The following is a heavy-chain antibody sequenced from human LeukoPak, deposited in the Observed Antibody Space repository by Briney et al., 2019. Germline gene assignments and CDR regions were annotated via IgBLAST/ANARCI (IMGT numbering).Heavy chain of an antibody. V-gene: IGHV4-30-4*01. CDR2: IYYSGTT. D-gene: IGHD1-26*01. CDR3: AKYRGTYRDFDY. J-gene: IGHJ4*02. CDR1: GGSISSGDDY. Sequence: PSETLSLTCTVSGGSISSGDDYWSWLRQPPGKGLEWLGYIYYSGTTFYNPSLKSRVSISVDTSKNQFSLKLSSVTAADTAVYYCAKYRGTYRDFDYWGQGTLVTVSS.